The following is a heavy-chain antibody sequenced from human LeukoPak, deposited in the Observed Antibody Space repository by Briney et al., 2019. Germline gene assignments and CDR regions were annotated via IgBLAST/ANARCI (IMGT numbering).Heavy chain of an antibody. Sequence: PSETLSLTCTVSGGSISNYYWSWIRQPAGKGLEWIGRVYASGSTNYNPSLKSRVTMSLDTSKNQFSLKLSSVTAADTAVYYCARSIVARPDYYYYMDVWGKGTTVTVSS. J-gene: IGHJ6*03. V-gene: IGHV4-4*07. D-gene: IGHD6-6*01. CDR2: VYASGST. CDR1: GGSISNYY. CDR3: ARSIVARPDYYYYMDV.